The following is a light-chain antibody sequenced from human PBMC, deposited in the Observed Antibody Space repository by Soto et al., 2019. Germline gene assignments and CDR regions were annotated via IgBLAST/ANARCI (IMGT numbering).Light chain of an antibody. CDR3: NSYTSRSTVL. J-gene: IGLJ3*02. CDR2: DVT. CDR1: NSDVGAYNY. V-gene: IGLV2-14*03. Sequence: QSALTQPASVSGSPGQSITISCTGTNSDVGAYNYVSWYQQHTGKAPKLMIYDVTYRPAGVSNRFSGAKSGYTASLTISWLQAEDEADYYCNSYTSRSTVLLGGGTKLTVL.